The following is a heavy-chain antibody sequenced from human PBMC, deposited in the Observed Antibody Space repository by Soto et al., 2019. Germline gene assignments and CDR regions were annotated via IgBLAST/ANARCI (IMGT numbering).Heavy chain of an antibody. CDR1: GFTFNTYT. Sequence: EVQLLQSGGGLVQPGGSLRLSCEASGFTFNTYTMAWVRQAPGKGLEWVSAISGSGGTTFYADSVKGRFAISRDNSRNTLYLQMNSLRAEDTAVYFCAKGRGQLVAEYYFHQWGQGALVTVSS. V-gene: IGHV3-23*01. J-gene: IGHJ4*02. D-gene: IGHD1-1*01. CDR2: ISGSGGTT. CDR3: AKGRGQLVAEYYFHQ.